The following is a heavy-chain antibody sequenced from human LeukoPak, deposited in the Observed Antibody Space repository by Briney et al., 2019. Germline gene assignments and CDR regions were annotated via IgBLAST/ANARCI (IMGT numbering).Heavy chain of an antibody. CDR2: ITDTGGDT. CDR3: AKDGGGSSGWYWDY. Sequence: AGGSLRLSCVASGLNFDDSAMHWVRQAPGKGLECVSGITDTGGDTYYADSVKGRFTISRDNSKNTLYLQMNNLRDEDTALYYCAKDGGGSSGWYWDYWGQGTLVTVSS. J-gene: IGHJ4*02. D-gene: IGHD6-19*01. V-gene: IGHV3-23*01. CDR1: GLNFDDSA.